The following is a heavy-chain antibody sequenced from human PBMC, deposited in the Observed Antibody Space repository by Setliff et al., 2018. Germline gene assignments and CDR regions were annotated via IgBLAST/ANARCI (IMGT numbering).Heavy chain of an antibody. J-gene: IGHJ6*03. CDR2: IKHSGST. Sequence: LSLTCAVYGGSFSDYHWSWIRQPPGKGLEWIGEIKHSGSTNYNPSLKSRVTISVDTSKKQFSLKLSSVTAADTAVYYCARGVLGYYYYMDVWDKGTTVTVSS. V-gene: IGHV4-34*01. CDR1: GGSFSDYH. D-gene: IGHD6-13*01. CDR3: ARGVLGYYYYMDV.